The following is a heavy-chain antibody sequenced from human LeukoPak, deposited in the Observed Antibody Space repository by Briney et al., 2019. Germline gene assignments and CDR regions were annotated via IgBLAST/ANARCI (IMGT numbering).Heavy chain of an antibody. V-gene: IGHV1-2*02. Sequence: ASVKVSCKASGYTFTGYYMHWVRQAPGQGLEWMGWINPNSGGTNYAQKFQGRVTMTRDTSISTAYMELSRLRSDDTAVYYCARADIVLVPAADFDYWGQGTLVTVSS. CDR1: GYTFTGYY. CDR3: ARADIVLVPAADFDY. CDR2: INPNSGGT. J-gene: IGHJ4*02. D-gene: IGHD2-2*01.